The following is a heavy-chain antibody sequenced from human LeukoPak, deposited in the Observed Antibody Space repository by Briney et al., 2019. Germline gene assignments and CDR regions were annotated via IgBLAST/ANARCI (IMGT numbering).Heavy chain of an antibody. Sequence: PGGSLRLSCAASGFTLSSYAMNWVRQARGQELKWFSYISRSGGDIYYTDSVKGRFTISRDNANNLLYLQMNSLRAEDTAVYYCARRRAITNPYDGMDFWGQGTMVTVSS. J-gene: IGHJ6*02. D-gene: IGHD3-3*01. CDR1: GFTLSSYA. CDR3: ARRRAITNPYDGMDF. CDR2: ISRSGGDI. V-gene: IGHV3-48*03.